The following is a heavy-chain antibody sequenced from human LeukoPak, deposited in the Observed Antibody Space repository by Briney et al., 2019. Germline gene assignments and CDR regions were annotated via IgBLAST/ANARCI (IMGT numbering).Heavy chain of an antibody. CDR2: IYYSGTT. J-gene: IGHJ5*02. D-gene: IGHD5-18*01. V-gene: IGHV4-39*07. CDR3: AKGAGGFSYYNWFDP. Sequence: WIRQPPGKGLEWIGSIYYSGTTHYNPSLESRVTISVDTSKNQFSLKLASVTAADTAIYYCAKGAGGFSYYNWFDPWGQGTLVTVSS.